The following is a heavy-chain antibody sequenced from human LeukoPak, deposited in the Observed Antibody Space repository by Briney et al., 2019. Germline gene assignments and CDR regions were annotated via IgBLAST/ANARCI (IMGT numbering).Heavy chain of an antibody. V-gene: IGHV3-53*01. Sequence: PGGSLRLSCAASGLTVSSSYMSWVRQAPGQGLEWVSIIYNDGSTSYADSVKGRFTISRDNSKNTLYLQMNSLRAEDTAVYYCASSAGALIDCWGQGTLVIVSS. CDR2: IYNDGST. D-gene: IGHD6-19*01. CDR1: GLTVSSSY. CDR3: ASSAGALIDC. J-gene: IGHJ4*02.